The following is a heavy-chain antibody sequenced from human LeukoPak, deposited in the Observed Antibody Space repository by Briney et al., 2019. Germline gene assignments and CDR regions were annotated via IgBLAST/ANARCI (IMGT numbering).Heavy chain of an antibody. CDR1: GFTFSISA. CDR2: ISGSGGST. CDR3: AKDGGEGY. V-gene: IGHV3-23*01. Sequence: GGSLRLSCAASGFTFSISAMSWVRQAQGKRLEWVSGISGSGGSTYYADSVKGRFTISRDNSKNTLYLQMNSLRAEDTAVYYCAKDGGEGYWGQGTLVTVSS. J-gene: IGHJ4*02. D-gene: IGHD2-15*01.